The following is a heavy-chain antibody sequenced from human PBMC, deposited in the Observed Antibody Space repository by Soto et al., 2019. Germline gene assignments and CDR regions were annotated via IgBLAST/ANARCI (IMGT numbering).Heavy chain of an antibody. CDR2: ISYDGSNK. J-gene: IGHJ6*03. V-gene: IGHV3-30*18. CDR3: AKDVVRAKPRIAAAGTGYYYYCMDV. CDR1: GFTFSSYG. Sequence: GGSLRLSCAASGFTFSSYGMHWVRQAPGKGLEWVAVISYDGSNKYYADSVKGRFTISRDNSKNTLYLQMNSLRAEDTAVYYCAKDVVRAKPRIAAAGTGYYYYCMDVWGKGTTVTVSS. D-gene: IGHD6-13*01.